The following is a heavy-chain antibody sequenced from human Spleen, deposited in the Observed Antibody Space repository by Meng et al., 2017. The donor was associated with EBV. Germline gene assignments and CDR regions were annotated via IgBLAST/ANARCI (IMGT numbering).Heavy chain of an antibody. CDR2: INTNIGHP. V-gene: IGHV7-4-1*02. D-gene: IGHD7-27*01. Sequence: QVKWVQSGSELKNPGASVKVSFKALAYTFTTYAISWVRQAPGQGLEWMGWINTNIGHPIYAQAFTGRFVFSLDTSVSTAYLEITTLKAEDTAIYYCARQGLWGNWFDPWGQGTLVTVSS. J-gene: IGHJ5*02. CDR1: AYTFTTYA. CDR3: ARQGLWGNWFDP.